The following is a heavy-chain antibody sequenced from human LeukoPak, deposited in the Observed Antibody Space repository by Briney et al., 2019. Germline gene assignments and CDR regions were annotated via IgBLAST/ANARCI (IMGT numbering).Heavy chain of an antibody. CDR1: GGSISSYY. J-gene: IGHJ6*03. Sequence: SETLSLTCTVSGGSISSYYWSWIRQPPGKGLEWIGYIYYSGSTNYNPSLKSRVTMSVDTSKNQFSLKLSSVTAADTAVYYCARERLTYYYDSSGFWDYMDVWGKGTTVTVSS. CDR3: ARERLTYYYDSSGFWDYMDV. D-gene: IGHD3-22*01. V-gene: IGHV4-59*01. CDR2: IYYSGST.